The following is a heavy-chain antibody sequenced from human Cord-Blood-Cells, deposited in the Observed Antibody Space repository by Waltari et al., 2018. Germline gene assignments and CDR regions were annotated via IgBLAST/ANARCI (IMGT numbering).Heavy chain of an antibody. CDR1: GGSISSSSYY. CDR2: IYYRGST. D-gene: IGHD3-10*01. V-gene: IGHV4-39*01. Sequence: QLQLQESGPGLVKPSETLSLTCTVSGGSISSSSYYWGWIRQPPGKGLEWIGSIYYRGSTCYNPSLKSRVTISVDTSKNQFSLKLSSVTAADTAVYYCARHRDLAWYFDYWGQGTLVTVSS. CDR3: ARHRDLAWYFDY. J-gene: IGHJ4*02.